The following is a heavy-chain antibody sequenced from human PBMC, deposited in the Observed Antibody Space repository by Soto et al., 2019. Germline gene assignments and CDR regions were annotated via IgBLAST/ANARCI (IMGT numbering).Heavy chain of an antibody. CDR3: AKATATGGGAFEI. CDR2: ILVGGST. D-gene: IGHD2-8*02. V-gene: IGHV3-23*01. CDR1: GFIRSSYD. Sequence: PGGSLRLSCAVSGFIRSSYDMSWVRQAPGKGLEWVSTILVGGSTHYEDSVKGRFTISRDTSKNTVYLQMNSLTAGDTAVYYCAKATATGGGAFEIYGQGTLVTVS. J-gene: IGHJ3*02.